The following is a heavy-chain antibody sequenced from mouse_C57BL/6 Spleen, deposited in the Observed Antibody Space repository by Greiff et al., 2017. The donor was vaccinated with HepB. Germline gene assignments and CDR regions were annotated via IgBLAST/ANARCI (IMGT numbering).Heavy chain of an antibody. V-gene: IGHV1-61*01. Sequence: QVQLQQPGAELVRPGSSVKMSCKASGYTFTSYWMDWVKQRRGQGLEWIGKIYPSDSETHYNQKFKDKATLTVDKSSSTAYMQLSSLTSEDSAVYYCERGVYYFDYWGQGTTLTVSS. CDR1: GYTFTSYW. CDR3: ERGVYYFDY. J-gene: IGHJ2*01. CDR2: IYPSDSET.